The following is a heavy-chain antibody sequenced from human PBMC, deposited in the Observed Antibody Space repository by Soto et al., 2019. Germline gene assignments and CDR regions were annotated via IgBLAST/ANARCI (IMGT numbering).Heavy chain of an antibody. J-gene: IGHJ6*02. CDR1: GGSISSGGYY. D-gene: IGHD2-2*01. V-gene: IGHV4-31*03. CDR3: AREPGLKYLVVPAAMKLRGGMDV. CDR2: IYYSGST. Sequence: PSETLSLTCTVSGGSISSGGYYWTWIRQHPGKGLEWIGYIYYSGSTNYNPSLKSRVTISVDTSKNQFSLKLSSVTAADTAVYYCAREPGLKYLVVPAAMKLRGGMDVWGQGTTVTVSS.